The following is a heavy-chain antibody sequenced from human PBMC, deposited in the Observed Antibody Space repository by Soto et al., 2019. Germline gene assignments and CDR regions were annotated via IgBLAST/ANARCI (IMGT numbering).Heavy chain of an antibody. CDR3: ARRVAVADNFGMDV. J-gene: IGHJ6*02. CDR1: GYSFSNYW. D-gene: IGHD6-19*01. CDR2: IYPVDSDT. Sequence: EVQLVQSGAEVKKPGESLKISCKGSGYSFSNYWIAWVRQMPGKGLDWMGIIYPVDSDTRYSPSFQGQVTISAEKAINTAYLQWSSLKASDTAMYYCARRVAVADNFGMDVWGQGTTVTVSS. V-gene: IGHV5-51*03.